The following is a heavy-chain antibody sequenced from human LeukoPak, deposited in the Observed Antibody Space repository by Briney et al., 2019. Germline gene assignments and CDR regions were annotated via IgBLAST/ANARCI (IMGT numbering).Heavy chain of an antibody. CDR1: GYSFTSYW. CDR2: IYPGDSDT. D-gene: IGHD5-18*01. CDR3: ARQRYSYGTPGY. Sequence: KNGEALKISCKGSGYSFTSYWIGWVRPMPGKGLEWMGIIYPGDSDTRSSPSFQGQVTISADKSISTAYLQWSSLKASDTAMYYCARQRYSYGTPGYWGQGTLVTVSS. V-gene: IGHV5-51*01. J-gene: IGHJ4*02.